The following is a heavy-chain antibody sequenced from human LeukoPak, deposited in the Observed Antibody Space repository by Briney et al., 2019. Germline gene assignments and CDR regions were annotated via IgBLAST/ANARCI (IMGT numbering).Heavy chain of an antibody. CDR2: INHIGST. J-gene: IGHJ5*02. Sequence: SETLSLTCAVYVGSFSVYYWSSIRQPPRKGLEWIGEINHIGSTNYTPSLKSRVAISVETSKNKFSLKLSSVTAADTAVYCCARDLSLGMIRSWGQGTLVTVSS. D-gene: IGHD3-16*01. V-gene: IGHV4-34*01. CDR3: ARDLSLGMIRS. CDR1: VGSFSVYY.